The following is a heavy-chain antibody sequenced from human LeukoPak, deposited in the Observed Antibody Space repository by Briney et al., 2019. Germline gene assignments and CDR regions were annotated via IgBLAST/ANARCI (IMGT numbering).Heavy chain of an antibody. Sequence: GGSLRLSWAASGFTFSSDSMNSARQAPGDGLESLSSISSSSTYTYYADSVNGRFTLSTNHTKNSLYLQMNSLRDEDTAVYYCASGAVAGTSMGDYWGQGTLVTVSS. CDR3: ASGAVAGTSMGDY. V-gene: IGHV3-21*01. CDR2: ISSSSTYT. CDR1: GFTFSSDS. J-gene: IGHJ4*02. D-gene: IGHD6-19*01.